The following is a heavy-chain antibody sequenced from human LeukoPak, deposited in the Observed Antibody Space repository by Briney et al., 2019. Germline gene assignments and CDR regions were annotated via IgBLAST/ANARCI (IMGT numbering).Heavy chain of an antibody. CDR1: GFTFSTYG. J-gene: IGHJ6*02. D-gene: IGHD5-12*01. Sequence: GGSLRHSCAASGFTFSTYGMHWVRQAPGKGLEWVAVISYDGNTKYYADSVKGRFTISRDNSKNTLYLQMSSLRAEDTAVYYCAKEGSPMVATTMDVWGQGTTVTVSS. V-gene: IGHV3-30*18. CDR2: ISYDGNTK. CDR3: AKEGSPMVATTMDV.